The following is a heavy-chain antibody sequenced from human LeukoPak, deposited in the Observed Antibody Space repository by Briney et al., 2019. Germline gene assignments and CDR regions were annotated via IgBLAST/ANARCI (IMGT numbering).Heavy chain of an antibody. CDR3: ARDIVVVPAANPYYYGMDV. D-gene: IGHD2-2*01. CDR1: GFTFSSYW. J-gene: IGHJ6*02. CDR2: INHNGNVN. V-gene: IGHV3-7*01. Sequence: GGSLRLSCAASGFTFSSYWMNWARQAPGKGLEWVASINHNGNVNYYVDSVKGRFTISRDNAKNSLYLQMNSLRAEDTAVYYCARDIVVVPAANPYYYGMDVWGQGTTVTVSS.